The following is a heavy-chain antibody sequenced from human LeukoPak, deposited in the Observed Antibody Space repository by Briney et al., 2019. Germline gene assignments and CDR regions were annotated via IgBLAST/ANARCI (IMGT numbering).Heavy chain of an antibody. V-gene: IGHV4-39*01. CDR2: TYYSGST. J-gene: IGHJ5*02. Sequence: SETLSLTCTVSGGSISSSSYYWGWIRQPPGKGLEWIGSTYYSGSTYYNPSLKSRVTISVDTSKNQFSLKLSSVTAADTAVYYCASCYTYNWFDPWGQGTLVTVSS. CDR1: GGSISSSSYY. D-gene: IGHD3-16*02. CDR3: ASCYTYNWFDP.